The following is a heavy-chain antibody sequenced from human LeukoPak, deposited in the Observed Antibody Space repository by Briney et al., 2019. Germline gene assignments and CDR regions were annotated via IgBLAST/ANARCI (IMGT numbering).Heavy chain of an antibody. Sequence: HAGRSLRLSCAASGFTFSNYGMHWVRQAPGKGLEWVALIWYDGSNKYYADSVQGRFIISRDNSKNTLYLQMNSLRAEDTAVYYCAREMGLNIVATFGYWGQGPWSPSPQ. J-gene: IGHJ4*02. CDR1: GFTFSNYG. D-gene: IGHD5-12*01. CDR3: AREMGLNIVATFGY. CDR2: IWYDGSNK. V-gene: IGHV3-33*01.